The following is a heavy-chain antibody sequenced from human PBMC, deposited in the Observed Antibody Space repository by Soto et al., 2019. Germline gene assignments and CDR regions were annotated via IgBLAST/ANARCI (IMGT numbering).Heavy chain of an antibody. D-gene: IGHD3-3*01. CDR1: GGSFSGYY. CDR3: ARGRVAIFGVVTLYNWFDP. V-gene: IGHV4-34*01. Sequence: LSLTCAVYGGSFSGYYWIWIRQPPVKGLEWIGEINHSGSTNYNPSLKSRVTIPVDTSKNQFSLKLSAVTAADTAVYYCARGRVAIFGVVTLYNWFDPWGQGTLVTVSS. J-gene: IGHJ5*02. CDR2: INHSGST.